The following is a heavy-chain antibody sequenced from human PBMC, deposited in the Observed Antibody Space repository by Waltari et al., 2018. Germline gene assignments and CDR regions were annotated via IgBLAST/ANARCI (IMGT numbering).Heavy chain of an antibody. V-gene: IGHV3-48*03. CDR2: SSGGSTNM. D-gene: IGHD3-10*01. CDR3: ARERSVTGKGNLDY. CDR1: GFTFSSYE. J-gene: IGHJ4*02. Sequence: EVQLVESGGGLVQPGGSLRLSCAASGFTFSSYEMNWVRQAPGKWLVLVSYSSGGSTNMFYAESVKGRFTISRDNAKNSLYLHMNSLRVEDTAVYYCARERSVTGKGNLDYWGQGTLVTVSS.